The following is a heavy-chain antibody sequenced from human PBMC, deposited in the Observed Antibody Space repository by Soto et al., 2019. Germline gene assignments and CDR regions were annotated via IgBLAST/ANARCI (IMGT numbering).Heavy chain of an antibody. V-gene: IGHV1-8*01. CDR3: ARGLSKSVRGFYYMDV. J-gene: IGHJ6*03. CDR1: GYTFTSYD. CDR2: MNPNSGNT. D-gene: IGHD3-10*02. Sequence: GASVKVSCKASGYTFTSYDINWVRQATGQGLEWMGWMNPNSGNTGYAQKFQGRVTMTRNTSISTAYMELSSLRSEDTAVYYCARGLSKSVRGFYYMDVWGKGTTVTVSS.